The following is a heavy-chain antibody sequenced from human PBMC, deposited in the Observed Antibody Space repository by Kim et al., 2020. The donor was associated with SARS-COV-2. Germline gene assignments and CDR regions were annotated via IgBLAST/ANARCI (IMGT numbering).Heavy chain of an antibody. CDR3: ANGYSSSWQYYYYYGMDV. CDR2: ISYDGSNK. D-gene: IGHD6-13*01. V-gene: IGHV3-30*18. Sequence: GGSLRLSCAASGFTFSSYGMHWVRQAPGKGLEWVAVISYDGSNKYYADSVKGRFTISRDNSKNTLYLQMNSLRAEDTAVYYCANGYSSSWQYYYYYGMDVWGQGTTVTVSS. J-gene: IGHJ6*02. CDR1: GFTFSSYG.